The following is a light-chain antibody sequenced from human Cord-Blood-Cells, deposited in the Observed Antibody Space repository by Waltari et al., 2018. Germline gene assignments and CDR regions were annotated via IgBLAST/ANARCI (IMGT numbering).Light chain of an antibody. Sequence: ELVLTQSPGTLSSSPGERATLSSRASQSVSSSYLAWYQQKPGQAPRLLIYGASSRATGIPDRFSGSGSGTDFTLTISRLEPEDFAVYYCQQYGSSPQTFGQGTKLEIK. CDR1: QSVSSSY. CDR3: QQYGSSPQT. J-gene: IGKJ2*01. V-gene: IGKV3-20*01. CDR2: GAS.